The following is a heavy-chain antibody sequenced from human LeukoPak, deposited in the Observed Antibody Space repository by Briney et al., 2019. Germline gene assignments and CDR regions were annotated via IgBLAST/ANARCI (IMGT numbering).Heavy chain of an antibody. J-gene: IGHJ6*02. D-gene: IGHD6-6*01. CDR2: IIPIFGTA. V-gene: IGHV1-69*13. CDR1: GGTFSSNA. Sequence: SVKVSCKASGGTFSSNAISWVRQAPGQGLEWMGGIIPIFGTANYAQKFQGRVTITADESTSTAYMELSSLRSEDTAVYYCARASIAARYYYYYGMDVWGQGTTVTVSS. CDR3: ARASIAARYYYYYGMDV.